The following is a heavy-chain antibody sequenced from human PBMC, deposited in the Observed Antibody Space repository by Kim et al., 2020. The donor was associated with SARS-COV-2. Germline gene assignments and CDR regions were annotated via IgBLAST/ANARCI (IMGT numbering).Heavy chain of an antibody. J-gene: IGHJ4*02. Sequence: VKGRFTISRDKSKNTLYLQMNSLRAEDTAVYYCARDERGYSYGYPYYFDYWGQGTLVTVSS. V-gene: IGHV3-66*01. D-gene: IGHD5-18*01. CDR3: ARDERGYSYGYPYYFDY.